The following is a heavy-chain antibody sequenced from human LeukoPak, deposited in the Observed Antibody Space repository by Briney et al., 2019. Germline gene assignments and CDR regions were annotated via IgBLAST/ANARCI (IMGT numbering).Heavy chain of an antibody. Sequence: GGSLRLSCAASGFTFSSYTMSWVRQAPGKGLEWVSSISSSSSYIYYADSVKGRFTISRDNAKNSLYLQMNSLRAEDTAVYYCARDLIVPAATGYYYYGMDVWGQGTTVTVSS. V-gene: IGHV3-21*01. CDR1: GFTFSSYT. CDR2: ISSSSSYI. D-gene: IGHD2-2*01. CDR3: ARDLIVPAATGYYYYGMDV. J-gene: IGHJ6*02.